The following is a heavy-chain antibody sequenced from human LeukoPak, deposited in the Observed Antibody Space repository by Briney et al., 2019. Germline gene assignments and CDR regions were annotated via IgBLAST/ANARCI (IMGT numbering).Heavy chain of an antibody. Sequence: GGSLRLSCAASGFTVSGNYISWVRQAPGKGLEWVSIIYRGGNTYYADSVKDRFTISRDNSKNTLYLQMNSLRSEDTAVYYCARLWFGELTFDYWGQGTLVTVSS. CDR2: IYRGGNT. D-gene: IGHD3-10*01. V-gene: IGHV3-66*01. J-gene: IGHJ4*02. CDR1: GFTVSGNY. CDR3: ARLWFGELTFDY.